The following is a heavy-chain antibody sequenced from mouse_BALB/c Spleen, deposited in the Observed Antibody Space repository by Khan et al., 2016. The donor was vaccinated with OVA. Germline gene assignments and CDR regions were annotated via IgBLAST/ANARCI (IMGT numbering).Heavy chain of an antibody. D-gene: IGHD2-14*01. CDR1: GYTFTSYT. V-gene: IGHV1-4*01. CDR2: INPSNGYT. CDR3: VRDGAYHRNDGWFAY. Sequence: QIQLVQSGAELARPGASVKMSCKASGYTFTSYTIHWIKVRPGQGLEWIGFINPSNGYTNYNQKFKDKATLTADKSSTTVHMQLSSLTSDDSAVYNCVRDGAYHRNDGWFAYWGQGTLVTGSA. J-gene: IGHJ3*01.